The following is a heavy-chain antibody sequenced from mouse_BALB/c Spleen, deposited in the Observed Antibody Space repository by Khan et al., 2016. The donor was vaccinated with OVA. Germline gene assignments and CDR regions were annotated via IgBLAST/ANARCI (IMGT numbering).Heavy chain of an antibody. V-gene: IGHV5-6*01. CDR3: ASHLTGSFAY. Sequence: EVELVESGGDLVKPGGSLKLSCAASGFTFSSYSMSWVRQTPDKRLEWVASISSGGDYTYYPDIVKGRFTIFRDNAKNTLYLQMSSLKSEDTAMYDCASHLTGSFAYWGQGTLVTVSA. CDR2: ISSGGDYT. J-gene: IGHJ3*01. CDR1: GFTFSSYS. D-gene: IGHD4-1*01.